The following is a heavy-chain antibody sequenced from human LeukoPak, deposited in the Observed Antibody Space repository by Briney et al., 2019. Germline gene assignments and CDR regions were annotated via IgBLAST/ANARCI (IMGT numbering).Heavy chain of an antibody. J-gene: IGHJ4*02. CDR3: ARGGWDIVATILDY. Sequence: GGSLRLSCAASGFTFSSYGMHWVRQAPGKGLEWVAVIWYDGSNKYYADSVKGRFTISRDNSKNTLYLQMNSLRAEDTAVYYCARGGWDIVATILDYWGRGTLVTVSS. CDR1: GFTFSSYG. V-gene: IGHV3-33*01. CDR2: IWYDGSNK. D-gene: IGHD5-12*01.